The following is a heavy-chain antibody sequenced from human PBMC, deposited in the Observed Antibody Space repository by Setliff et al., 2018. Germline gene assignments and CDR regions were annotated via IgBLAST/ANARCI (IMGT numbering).Heavy chain of an antibody. Sequence: SETLSLTCTVSGASISDYYWTWIRQPPGKGLEWIGSISFGGNTYYNPSLKSRVTISLDTSKNQFSLKLNSVTAADTAVYSCARDPGHRSGTWSLDYWGQGTLVTVSS. CDR1: GASISDYY. CDR2: ISFGGNT. CDR3: ARDPGHRSGTWSLDY. V-gene: IGHV4-39*07. J-gene: IGHJ4*02.